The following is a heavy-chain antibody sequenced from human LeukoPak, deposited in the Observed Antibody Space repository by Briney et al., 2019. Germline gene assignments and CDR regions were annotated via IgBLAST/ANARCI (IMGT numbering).Heavy chain of an antibody. CDR3: AKDVTGTGAFDI. Sequence: PGRSLRLSCAASGFTCDDYAMHWVRQGPGKGLEWVSGITWNSGTIGYADSVKGRFTISRDNAKNSLYLQMNSLRAEDTALYYCAKDVTGTGAFDIWGQGTMVTVSS. CDR1: GFTCDDYA. CDR2: ITWNSGTI. V-gene: IGHV3-9*01. J-gene: IGHJ3*02. D-gene: IGHD1-7*01.